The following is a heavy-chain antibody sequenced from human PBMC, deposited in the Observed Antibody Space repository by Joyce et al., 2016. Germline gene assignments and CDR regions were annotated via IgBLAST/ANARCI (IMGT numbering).Heavy chain of an antibody. CDR2: ISYDGSNK. Sequence: QVQLVESGGGVGQPGRSLTLSCAASGFSFSKFSMVCIRQAPGKGLEWVAVISYDGSNKYYADAAKGRFTISRDNSKNTLNLQMTGLRSDDTGVYYCARGTTVTRMGNWFDPWGQGTLVTVSS. D-gene: IGHD4-17*01. CDR1: GFSFSKFS. CDR3: ARGTTVTRMGNWFDP. J-gene: IGHJ5*02. V-gene: IGHV3-30-3*01.